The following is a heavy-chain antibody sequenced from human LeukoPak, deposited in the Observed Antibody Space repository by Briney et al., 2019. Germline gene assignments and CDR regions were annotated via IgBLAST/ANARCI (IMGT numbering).Heavy chain of an antibody. V-gene: IGHV3-30-3*01. CDR1: GFTFSNHW. D-gene: IGHD3-10*01. CDR2: ISYDGSNK. J-gene: IGHJ4*02. Sequence: PGGSLRLSCAASGFTFSNHWMHWVRQAPGKGLEWVAVISYDGSNKYYADSVKGRFTISRDNSKNTLYLQMNSLRAEDTAVYYCARDIGGYWGQGTLVTVSS. CDR3: ARDIGGY.